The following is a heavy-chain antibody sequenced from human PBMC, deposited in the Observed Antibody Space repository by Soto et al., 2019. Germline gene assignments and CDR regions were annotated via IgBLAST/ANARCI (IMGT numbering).Heavy chain of an antibody. CDR3: AREGQAPYYYYGMDV. CDR2: ISGYNGNT. V-gene: IGHV1-18*01. CDR1: GYTFTNYG. Sequence: QVQVVQSGDEVKKPGASVKVSCKASGYTFTNYGFSWVRQAPGQGLEWMGWISGYNGNTKYAEKFQGRVTRTTDTSTSTAHMELRSLRSDDTAVYYCAREGQAPYYYYGMDVWGQGTVVTVSS. J-gene: IGHJ6*02.